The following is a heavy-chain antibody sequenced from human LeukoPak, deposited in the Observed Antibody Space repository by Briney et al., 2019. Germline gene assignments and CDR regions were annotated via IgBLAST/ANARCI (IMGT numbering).Heavy chain of an antibody. CDR3: AXXTTVTNTWGFDY. J-gene: IGHJ4*02. Sequence: SETLSLTCAVYGGSFSGYYWSWIRQPPGKGLEWIGEINHSGSTNYNPSLKSRVTISVDTSKNQFSLKLSSVTAADTAVYYCAXXTTVTNTWGFDYWGQGTLVTVSS. D-gene: IGHD4-17*01. CDR1: GGSFSGYY. CDR2: INHSGST. V-gene: IGHV4-34*01.